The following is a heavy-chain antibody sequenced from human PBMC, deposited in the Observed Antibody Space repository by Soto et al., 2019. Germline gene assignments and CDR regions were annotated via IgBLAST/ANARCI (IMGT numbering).Heavy chain of an antibody. CDR2: ISGTGYNT. CDR1: GFTFTSYA. D-gene: IGHD6-13*01. J-gene: IGHJ4*02. Sequence: EVQLLESGGGLVQPGGSLRLSCAASGFTFTSYAMNWVRLAPGKGLEWVSAISGTGYNTYYADSVKGRFTISRDYTKNTLYLQMNSLRAEDTAVYYCAKAGFSSSWSPTYFDYWGQGTLVTVSS. CDR3: AKAGFSSSWSPTYFDY. V-gene: IGHV3-23*01.